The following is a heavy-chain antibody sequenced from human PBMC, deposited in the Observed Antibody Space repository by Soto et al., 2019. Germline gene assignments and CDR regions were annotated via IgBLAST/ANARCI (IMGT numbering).Heavy chain of an antibody. CDR1: GDSISSDKW. Sequence: QVQLQESGPGLVKPSGTLSLTCAVSGDSISSDKWWSWVRQLPGKGLEWIGEIHHSGRTNYNPSLKSRDTILVEKSKNQVSLELSSMTAADTAVYYCARGGDWQFDYWGQGTLVTVSS. V-gene: IGHV4-4*02. CDR2: IHHSGRT. D-gene: IGHD2-21*02. J-gene: IGHJ4*02. CDR3: ARGGDWQFDY.